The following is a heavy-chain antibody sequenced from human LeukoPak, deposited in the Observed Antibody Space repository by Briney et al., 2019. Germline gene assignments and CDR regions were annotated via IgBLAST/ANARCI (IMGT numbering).Heavy chain of an antibody. CDR2: ISSSSSYI. CDR1: GFTFSSYS. CDR3: ARDSGIAVAGSLDS. Sequence: GGSLRLSCAASGFTFSSYSMNWVRQAPGKGLEWVSSISSSSSYIYYADSVKGRFTISRDNAKNSLYLQMNSLRAEDTAVYYCARDSGIAVAGSLDSWGQGTLVTVSS. V-gene: IGHV3-21*01. D-gene: IGHD6-19*01. J-gene: IGHJ4*02.